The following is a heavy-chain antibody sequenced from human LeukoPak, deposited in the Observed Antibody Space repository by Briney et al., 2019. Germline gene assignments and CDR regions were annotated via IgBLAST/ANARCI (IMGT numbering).Heavy chain of an antibody. V-gene: IGHV3-69-1*01. CDR1: GFSFSVYS. CDR3: ASYGGFTSATLVDLL. D-gene: IGHD4-23*01. Sequence: YPGGSLRLSCAASGFSFSVYSMNWVRQAPGKGLEWVSSISSRSYTDYAESVRGRFTISRDNAKNSLFLQMNSLRAEDTAVYYCASYGGFTSATLVDLLWGQGTLVTVSS. CDR2: ISSRSYT. J-gene: IGHJ4*02.